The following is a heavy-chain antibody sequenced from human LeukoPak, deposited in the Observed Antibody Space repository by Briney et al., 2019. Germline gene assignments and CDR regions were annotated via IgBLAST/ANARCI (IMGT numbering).Heavy chain of an antibody. CDR1: EITFSTYD. Sequence: GGSLRLSCTASEITFSTYDMYWVRQAPGEGLEWLSTIGTGGDTYYAGSVKGRFTISRDNSKNTLYLQMNSLRLEDTAVYYCATDGAHKSLDQWGQGTLVTVSS. V-gene: IGHV3-13*04. J-gene: IGHJ4*02. CDR2: IGTGGDT. CDR3: ATDGAHKSLDQ. D-gene: IGHD3-16*01.